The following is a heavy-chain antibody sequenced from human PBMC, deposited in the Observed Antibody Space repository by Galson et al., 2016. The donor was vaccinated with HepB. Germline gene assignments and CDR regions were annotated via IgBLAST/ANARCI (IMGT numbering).Heavy chain of an antibody. CDR3: ARVKFADDYGSGSWGFDH. D-gene: IGHD3-10*01. V-gene: IGHV7-4-1*02. Sequence: YTFTTYAMNWVRQAPGQGLEWMGWINANTGNPMYAQGFAGRFVFYLDTSVSTAYLQISSLKAEDTAMYSCARVKFADDYGSGSWGFDHWGQGALVTVSS. J-gene: IGHJ4*02. CDR1: YTFTTYA. CDR2: INANTGNP.